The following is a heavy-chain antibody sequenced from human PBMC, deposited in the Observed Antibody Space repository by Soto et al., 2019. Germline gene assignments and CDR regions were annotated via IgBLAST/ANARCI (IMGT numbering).Heavy chain of an antibody. CDR3: ARDRGGGWPGSIDY. CDR2: ISSSSSTI. D-gene: IGHD6-19*01. Sequence: GGSLRLSFAASGFTFSSYSMSWVRQAPGKGLEWVSYISSSSSTIYYADSVKGRFTISRDNAKNSLYLHMNSLRAEDTAVYYCARDRGGGWPGSIDYWGQGTLVTVSS. J-gene: IGHJ4*02. CDR1: GFTFSSYS. V-gene: IGHV3-48*01.